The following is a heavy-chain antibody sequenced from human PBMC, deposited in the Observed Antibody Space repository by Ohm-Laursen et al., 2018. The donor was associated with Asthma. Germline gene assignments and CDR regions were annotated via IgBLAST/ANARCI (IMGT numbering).Heavy chain of an antibody. CDR1: GFTFSSYA. Sequence: SLRLSCAASGFTFSSYAMSWVRQAPGKGLEWVSAISGSGGSTYYADSVKGRFTISRDNSKNTLYLQMNSLRAEDTAVYYCAKANDFWSGYLDYWGQGTLVTVSS. CDR3: AKANDFWSGYLDY. CDR2: ISGSGGST. V-gene: IGHV3-23*01. J-gene: IGHJ4*02. D-gene: IGHD3-3*01.